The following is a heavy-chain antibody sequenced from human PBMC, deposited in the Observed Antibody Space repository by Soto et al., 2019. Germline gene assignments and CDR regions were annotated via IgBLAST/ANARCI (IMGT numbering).Heavy chain of an antibody. Sequence: SETLSLTCTVSGGPMSSGGHYLGWIRQHPRKGLELIGYISLSGGTYYNPSLKSRVTISGDPSKNHFSLNLTSLTAADTAVYYCARSSQSWYFDLWGRGTRVTVSS. CDR1: GGPMSSGGHY. CDR3: ARSSQSWYFDL. J-gene: IGHJ2*01. D-gene: IGHD4-4*01. CDR2: ISLSGGT. V-gene: IGHV4-31*03.